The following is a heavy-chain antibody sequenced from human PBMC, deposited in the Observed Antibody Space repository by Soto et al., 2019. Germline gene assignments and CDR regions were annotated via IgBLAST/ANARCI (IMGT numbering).Heavy chain of an antibody. CDR3: ARKEGSGWTFDY. Sequence: QVQLQESGPGPVKPSETLSLTCTVSGGSISFHYWSWIRQPPGKGLEWIGNIYYGYGGTTNYNPSLKIRVTISVDTSENQFSLKLNSVTAADTAVYYCARKEGSGWTFDYWGQGTLVTVSS. J-gene: IGHJ4*02. CDR1: GGSISFHY. CDR2: IYYGYGGTT. D-gene: IGHD6-19*01. V-gene: IGHV4-59*11.